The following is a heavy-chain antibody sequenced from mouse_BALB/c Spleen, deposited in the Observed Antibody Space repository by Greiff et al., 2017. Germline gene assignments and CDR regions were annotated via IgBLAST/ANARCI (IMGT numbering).Heavy chain of an antibody. V-gene: IGHV3-2*02. J-gene: IGHJ1*01. CDR2: ISYSGST. CDR3: ARGWLLRGYFDV. Sequence: ESGPGLVKPSQSLSLTCTVTGYSITSDYAWNWIRQFPGNKLEWMGYISYSGSTSYNPSLKSRISITRDTSKNQFFLQLNSVTTEDTATYYCARGWLLRGYFDVWGAGTTVTVSS. D-gene: IGHD2-3*01. CDR1: GYSITSDYA.